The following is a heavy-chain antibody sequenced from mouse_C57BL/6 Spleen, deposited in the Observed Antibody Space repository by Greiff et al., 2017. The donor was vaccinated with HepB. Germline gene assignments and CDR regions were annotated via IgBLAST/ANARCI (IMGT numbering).Heavy chain of an antibody. CDR2: IYPGSGNT. CDR3: ARLWDWYFDV. J-gene: IGHJ1*03. V-gene: IGHV1-76*01. D-gene: IGHD1-1*02. CDR1: GYTFTDYY. Sequence: VQLQHSGAELVRPGASVKLSCKASGYTFTDYYINWVKQRPGQGLEWIARIYPGSGNTYYNEKFKGKATLTAEKSSSTAYMQLSSLTSEDSAVYFCARLWDWYFDVWGTGTTGTVSS.